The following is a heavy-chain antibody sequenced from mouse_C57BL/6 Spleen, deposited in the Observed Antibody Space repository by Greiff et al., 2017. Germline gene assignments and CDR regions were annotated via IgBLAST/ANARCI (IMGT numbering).Heavy chain of an antibody. CDR3: ARQLRLRAMDY. D-gene: IGHD3-2*02. J-gene: IGHJ4*01. Sequence: VQLQQPGAELVRPGTSVKLSCKASGYTFTSYWMHWVKQRPGQGLEWIGVIDPSDSYTNYNQKFKSKATLTVDTSSSTAYMQLSSLTSEDSAVYYCARQLRLRAMDYWGQGTSVTVSS. CDR2: IDPSDSYT. V-gene: IGHV1-59*01. CDR1: GYTFTSYW.